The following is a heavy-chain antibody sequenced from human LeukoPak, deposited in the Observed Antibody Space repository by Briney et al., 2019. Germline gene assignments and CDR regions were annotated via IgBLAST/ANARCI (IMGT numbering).Heavy chain of an antibody. D-gene: IGHD3-16*02. Sequence: ASVKVSCKASGYTFTGHPMHWVRQAPGQGLEWMGWINPNSGGTNYAQKFKGWVTLTRDTSINTAYMELSRLASDVTAVYFCARGTPGSYLGYWGQGTLVTVSP. CDR1: GYTFTGHP. CDR3: ARGTPGSYLGY. V-gene: IGHV1-2*04. CDR2: INPNSGGT. J-gene: IGHJ4*02.